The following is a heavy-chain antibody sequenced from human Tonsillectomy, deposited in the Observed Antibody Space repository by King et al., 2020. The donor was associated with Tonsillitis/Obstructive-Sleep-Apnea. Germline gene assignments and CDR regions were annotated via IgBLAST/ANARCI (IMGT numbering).Heavy chain of an antibody. CDR1: GYSFTTYW. J-gene: IGHJ4*02. D-gene: IGHD6-6*01. V-gene: IGHV5-51*01. CDR2: IYPGDSDT. Sequence: QLVQSGAEVKKLGESLKISCEGSGYSFTTYWIGWVRQMPGKGLEWMGIIYPGDSDTRYSPSFQGQVTISADKSISTAYLQWSNLKASDTAMYYCTRRSGRWDGSSDFDYWGQGTLVTVSS. CDR3: TRRSGRWDGSSDFDY.